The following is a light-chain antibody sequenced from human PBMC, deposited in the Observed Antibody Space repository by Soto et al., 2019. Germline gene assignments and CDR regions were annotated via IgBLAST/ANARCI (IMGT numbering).Light chain of an antibody. J-gene: IGKJ5*01. CDR3: QRSYGTPRT. CDR2: AAS. CDR1: QSISSY. V-gene: IGKV1-39*01. Sequence: DIQITQSNSTLSASVGDRITITCRASQSISSYLNWYQQKPGRARKLLIYAASSLQRGFPSRFSGSGSGTDFTLTISSLHPEDFATYYCQRSYGTPRTFCQGTRLEIK.